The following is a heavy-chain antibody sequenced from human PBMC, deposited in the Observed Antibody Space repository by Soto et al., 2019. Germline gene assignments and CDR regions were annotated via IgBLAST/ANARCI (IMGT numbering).Heavy chain of an antibody. J-gene: IGHJ3*02. V-gene: IGHV3-23*01. CDR2: ISSSGGST. D-gene: IGHD1-1*01. CDR3: AKDIQGRGATTGDDAFDI. Sequence: EVQLLESGGGLVQPGGSLSLSCVASEFTFSNYAMNWVRQAPGEGSEWVSLISSSGGSTYYADSVKGRFSISRDNSKNTLYLQKNSLRVEDTAIYYCAKDIQGRGATTGDDAFDIWGQGTMVTVSS. CDR1: EFTFSNYA.